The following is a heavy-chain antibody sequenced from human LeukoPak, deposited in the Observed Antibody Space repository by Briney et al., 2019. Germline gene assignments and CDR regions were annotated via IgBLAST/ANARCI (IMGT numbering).Heavy chain of an antibody. CDR3: ARSPGDTYYYDSSGYYNSYYFDY. CDR2: IWYDGSNK. CDR1: GFTFSSYG. D-gene: IGHD3-22*01. Sequence: QPGGSLRLSCAASGFTFSSYGMHWVRQAPGKGLEWVAVIWYDGSNKYYADSVKGRFTISRDNSKNTLYLQMNSLRAEDTAVYYCARSPGDTYYYDSSGYYNSYYFDYWGQGTPVTVSS. J-gene: IGHJ4*02. V-gene: IGHV3-33*01.